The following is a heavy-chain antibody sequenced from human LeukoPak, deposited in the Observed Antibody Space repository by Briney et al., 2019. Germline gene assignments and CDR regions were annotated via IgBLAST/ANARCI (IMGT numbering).Heavy chain of an antibody. V-gene: IGHV3-74*01. CDR1: RFTFSSYW. J-gene: IGHJ4*02. D-gene: IGHD3-10*01. CDR3: ARGNYGSGSSSDY. Sequence: GSLRLSCAASRFTFSSYWMHWVRQAPGKGLVWVSRINGDGGTTSYADSVKGRFTISRDNAKNTLYLQMNSLRAEDTAVYYCARGNYGSGSSSDYWGQGTLVTVSS. CDR2: INGDGGTT.